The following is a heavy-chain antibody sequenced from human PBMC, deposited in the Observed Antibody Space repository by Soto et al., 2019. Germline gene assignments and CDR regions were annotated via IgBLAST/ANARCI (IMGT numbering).Heavy chain of an antibody. J-gene: IGHJ4*02. CDR2: INHSGST. CDR1: GGSFSCYY. Sequence: PSETLSLTCAVYGGSFSCYYWSWIRQPPGKGLEWIGEINHSGSTNYNPSLKSRVTISVDTSKNQFSLKLSSVTAADTAVYYCARRAGSRETPRLLTVTTIRDLYYFDYWGQGTLVTVSS. CDR3: ARRAGSRETPRLLTVTTIRDLYYFDY. V-gene: IGHV4-34*01. D-gene: IGHD4-17*01.